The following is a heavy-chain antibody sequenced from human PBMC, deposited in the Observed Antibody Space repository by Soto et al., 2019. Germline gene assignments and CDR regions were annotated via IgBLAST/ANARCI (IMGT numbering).Heavy chain of an antibody. D-gene: IGHD4-17*01. CDR3: AKSAPMDAGDKYYYDF. V-gene: IGHV1-69*01. CDR1: GGTFSTFG. J-gene: IGHJ4*02. CDR2: IIPFFGTA. Sequence: QVQLVQSGTEVKKTGSSVKVSCKASGGTFSTFGISWVRQAPGQGLEWMGGIIPFFGTARYSQKFEDRITITADESTNTVYMDLGSLTSEDTAIYYCAKSAPMDAGDKYYYDFWGQGALVTVSS.